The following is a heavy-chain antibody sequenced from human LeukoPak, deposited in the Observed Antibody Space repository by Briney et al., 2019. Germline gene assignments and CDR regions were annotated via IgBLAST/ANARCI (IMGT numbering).Heavy chain of an antibody. CDR2: ITTYNGNT. J-gene: IGHJ4*02. D-gene: IGHD4-17*01. Sequence: ASVKVSCKASGYTFRDFGISWVRQAPGQGLEWMGWITTYNGNTNYIQKLQGRVTMTTDTSTSTAYMELRSLRSDDTAVYYCASLPQEHGDYAYYFDYWGQGTLVTVSS. CDR3: ASLPQEHGDYAYYFDY. CDR1: GYTFRDFG. V-gene: IGHV1-18*01.